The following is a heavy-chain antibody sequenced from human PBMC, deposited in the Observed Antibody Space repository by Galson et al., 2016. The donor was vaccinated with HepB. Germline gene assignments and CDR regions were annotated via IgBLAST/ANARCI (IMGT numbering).Heavy chain of an antibody. D-gene: IGHD3-22*01. CDR3: AIRRNYYDGSGYYHDWFDP. V-gene: IGHV4-59*08. CDR1: GGSLSSYY. Sequence: SETLSLTCTVSGGSLSSYYWSWIRQPPGKGLEWLGYINYSGSTNYNPARKSRVPISVDTSKNQFSLKLSAVTAADTAVYYCAIRRNYYDGSGYYHDWFDPWGQGTLVTVSS. CDR2: INYSGST. J-gene: IGHJ5*02.